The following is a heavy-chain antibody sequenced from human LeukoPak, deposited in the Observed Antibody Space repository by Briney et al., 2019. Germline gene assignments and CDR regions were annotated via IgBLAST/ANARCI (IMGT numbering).Heavy chain of an antibody. D-gene: IGHD6-19*01. CDR3: ARRNPTSGWYRDDY. J-gene: IGHJ4*02. V-gene: IGHV4-59*08. Sequence: PSETLSLTCTVSGGSISSYYWSWIRQPPGKGLEWIGYIYNSGDTNYNPSLKSRVTISVDTSKNQFSLKLSSVTAADTAVYYCARRNPTSGWYRDDYWGRGTLITVSS. CDR1: GGSISSYY. CDR2: IYNSGDT.